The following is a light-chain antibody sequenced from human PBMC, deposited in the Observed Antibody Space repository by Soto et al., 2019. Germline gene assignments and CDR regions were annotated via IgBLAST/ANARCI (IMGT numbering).Light chain of an antibody. Sequence: DIQMTQSPSSVSASVGDRVTITCRASQGVNSWLTWYQQKPGKAPKLLIYAASSLQSGVPSRFSGSRSGTDFTLTFSSLQPEDFAIYYCQQANNFPLTFGPGTKVHIK. CDR3: QQANNFPLT. CDR2: AAS. V-gene: IGKV1-12*01. CDR1: QGVNSW. J-gene: IGKJ3*01.